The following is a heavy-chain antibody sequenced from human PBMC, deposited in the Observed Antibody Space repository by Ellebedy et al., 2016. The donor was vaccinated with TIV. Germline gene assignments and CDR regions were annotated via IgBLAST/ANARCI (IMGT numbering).Heavy chain of an antibody. V-gene: IGHV3-23*01. CDR2: ISASGGST. J-gene: IGHJ5*02. CDR1: GFTFSNYA. Sequence: GGSLRLXCVASGFTFSNYAMSWVRQAPGKGLEWVSAISASGGSTYHAVSVKGRFTISRDNSNNTLHLQMNSLRPEDTAMYYCARDSGDTTTWWDNWFDPWGQGTLVTVSS. CDR3: ARDSGDTTTWWDNWFDP. D-gene: IGHD2-8*02.